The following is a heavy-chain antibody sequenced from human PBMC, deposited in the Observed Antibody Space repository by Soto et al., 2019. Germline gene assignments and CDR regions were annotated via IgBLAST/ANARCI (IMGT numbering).Heavy chain of an antibody. J-gene: IGHJ4*02. Sequence: QVQLVQSGAEVKKPGASVKVSCKVSGYTFTSYGISWVRQAPGQGLEWMGWISAYNGNTNYAQRLQGRVTLTTDTSTSTAYMALRTLRSYDTAVHCCGRGPALNVNTAQEFDDWGQGTLVTVSS. V-gene: IGHV1-18*01. D-gene: IGHD2-2*01. CDR3: GRGPALNVNTAQEFDD. CDR1: GYTFTSYG. CDR2: ISAYNGNT.